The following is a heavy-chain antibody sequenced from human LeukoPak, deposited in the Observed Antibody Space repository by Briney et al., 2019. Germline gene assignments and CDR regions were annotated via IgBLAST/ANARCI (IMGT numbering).Heavy chain of an antibody. D-gene: IGHD6-19*01. V-gene: IGHV1-18*01. CDR2: ISAYNGNT. J-gene: IGHJ6*02. CDR3: ARDRAQWLVQHYYYYYGMDV. CDR1: GYTFATYG. Sequence: GASVKVSCKASGYTFATYGISWVRQAPGQGLEWMGWISAYNGNTNYAQKLQGRVTMTTDTSTSTAYMELRSLRSDDTAVYYCARDRAQWLVQHYYYYYGMDVWGQGTTVTVSS.